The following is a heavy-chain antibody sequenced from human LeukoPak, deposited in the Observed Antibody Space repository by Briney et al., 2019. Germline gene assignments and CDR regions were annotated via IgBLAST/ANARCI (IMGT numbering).Heavy chain of an antibody. CDR1: EFTFSYYW. D-gene: IGHD3-16*01. CDR2: IKQDGSEK. J-gene: IGHJ6*03. Sequence: PGGSLRLSCAASEFTFSYYWMSWVRQAPGKGLEWVANIKQDGSEKYYVDSVKGRFTMSRDNAKNTLYLQMNSLRAEDTAVYYCAGPPGRYYYYYMDVWGKGTTVTVSS. CDR3: AGPPGRYYYYYMDV. V-gene: IGHV3-7*01.